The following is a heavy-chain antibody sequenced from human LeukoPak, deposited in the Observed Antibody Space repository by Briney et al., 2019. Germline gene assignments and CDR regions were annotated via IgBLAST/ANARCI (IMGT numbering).Heavy chain of an antibody. J-gene: IGHJ4*02. CDR2: IHSDGIGT. CDR1: GFPFRNYW. V-gene: IGHV3-74*01. CDR3: ARVQTSFDY. Sequence: GGSLRLSCTASGFPFRNYWMHWVRQAPGKGLVLISRIHSDGIGTSYEDSVRSRCTISRVNAKNTLFLLMMSLGADDTAADYCARVQTSFDYWGQGTLVTVSS.